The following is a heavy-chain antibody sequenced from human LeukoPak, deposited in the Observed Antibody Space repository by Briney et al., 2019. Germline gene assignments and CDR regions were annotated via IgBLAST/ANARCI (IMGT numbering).Heavy chain of an antibody. CDR2: ISSNGGST. J-gene: IGHJ4*02. D-gene: IGHD3-3*01. V-gene: IGHV3-64*01. CDR1: GFTFSSYA. Sequence: GGSLRLSCAASGFTFSSYAMHWVRQAPGKGLEYVSAISSNGGSTYYANSVKGRFTISRDNSKNTLYLQMGSLRVEDTAVYYCANGNGQQFLGWLHEAYFDYWGQGTLVTVSS. CDR3: ANGNGQQFLGWLHEAYFDY.